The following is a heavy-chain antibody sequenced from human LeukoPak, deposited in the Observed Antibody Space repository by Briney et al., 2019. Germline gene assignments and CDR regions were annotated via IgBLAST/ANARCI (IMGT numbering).Heavy chain of an antibody. CDR3: ARRKAKTPNYFDY. V-gene: IGHV4-59*08. CDR2: IYYSGNT. Sequence: SETLSHTCTVSGDSINDYYWTWIRQPPGKGLEWIGYIYYSGNTNYNPSLKSRVTISLDTSKNQFSLKLTSVTAADTAMYYCARRKAKTPNYFDYWGQGALVTVSS. J-gene: IGHJ4*02. CDR1: GDSINDYY.